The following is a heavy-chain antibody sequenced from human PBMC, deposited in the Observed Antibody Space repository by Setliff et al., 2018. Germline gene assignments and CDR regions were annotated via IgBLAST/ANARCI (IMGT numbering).Heavy chain of an antibody. V-gene: IGHV4-34*01. CDR3: ARGVTRPIYYYYYYMDV. D-gene: IGHD4-4*01. J-gene: IGHJ6*03. Sequence: SETLSLTCAVYGGSFSSYYWNWIRQPPGKGLEWIGSIYYSGSTYYNPSLKSRVTISVDTSKNQFSLKLSSVTAADTAVYYCARGVTRPIYYYYYYMDVWGKGTTVTVSS. CDR2: IYYSGST. CDR1: GGSFSSYY.